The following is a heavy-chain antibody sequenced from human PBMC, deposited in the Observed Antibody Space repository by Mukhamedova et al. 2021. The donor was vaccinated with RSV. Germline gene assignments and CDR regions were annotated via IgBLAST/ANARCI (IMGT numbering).Heavy chain of an antibody. J-gene: IGHJ4*02. Sequence: GLEWVAVISYDGSNKYYADSVKGRFTISRDNSKNTLYLQMNSLRAEDTPGYYCAREGDCGGDCYGDYWGQGTLVTVSS. D-gene: IGHD2-21*02. V-gene: IGHV3-30*04. CDR2: ISYDGSNK. CDR3: AREGDCGGDCYGDY.